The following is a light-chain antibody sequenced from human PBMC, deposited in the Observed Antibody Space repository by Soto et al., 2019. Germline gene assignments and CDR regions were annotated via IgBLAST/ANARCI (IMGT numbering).Light chain of an antibody. CDR3: SSFTTSSTYV. CDR1: SSDVGSYNR. V-gene: IGLV2-18*02. Sequence: QSALTQPPSVSGSPGQSVAISCSGTSSDVGSYNRVSWYQQPPGTAPKLMIYDVSNRPSGVPDRFSGSKSGNTASLTISGLHAEDEADYYCSSFTTSSTYVFGTGTKVTVL. CDR2: DVS. J-gene: IGLJ1*01.